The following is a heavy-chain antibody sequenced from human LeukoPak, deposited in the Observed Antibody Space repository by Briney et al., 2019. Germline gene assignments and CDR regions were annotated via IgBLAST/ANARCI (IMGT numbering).Heavy chain of an antibody. J-gene: IGHJ4*02. CDR1: GYTFTGYY. CDR2: INPNSGGT. CDR3: ARDELGYCSSTSCYAAHILDDY. V-gene: IGHV1-2*02. D-gene: IGHD2-2*01. Sequence: ASVKVSCKASGYTFTGYYMHWVRQAPGQGLEWMGWINPNSGGTNYAQKFQGRVTMTRDTSISTAYMELSRLRSDDTAVYYCARDELGYCSSTSCYAAHILDDYWGQGTLVTVSS.